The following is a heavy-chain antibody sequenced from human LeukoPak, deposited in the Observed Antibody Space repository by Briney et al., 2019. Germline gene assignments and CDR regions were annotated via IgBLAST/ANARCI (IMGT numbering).Heavy chain of an antibody. J-gene: IGHJ5*02. V-gene: IGHV4-4*07. CDR1: GGSISSYY. CDR3: ARRRYCSSTSCYYNWFDP. D-gene: IGHD2-2*01. Sequence: SETLSLTCTVSGGSISSYYWSWIRQPAGKGLEWIGRIYTSGSTNYNPSLKSRVTMSVDTSKNQFSLKLSSVTAADTAVYYCARRRYCSSTSCYYNWFDPWGQGTLVTVSS. CDR2: IYTSGST.